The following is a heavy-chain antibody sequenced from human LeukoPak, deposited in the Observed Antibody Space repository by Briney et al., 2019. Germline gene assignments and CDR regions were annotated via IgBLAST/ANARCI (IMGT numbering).Heavy chain of an antibody. CDR3: ARVPRIAAAGTWYYYYGMDV. D-gene: IGHD6-13*01. CDR2: IYHSGST. Sequence: SETLSLTCTVSGGSISSYYWSWIRQPPGKGLEWIGEIYHSGSTNYNPSLKSRVTISVDKSKNQFSLKLSSVTAADTAVYYCARVPRIAAAGTWYYYYGMDVWGQGTTVTVSS. CDR1: GGSISSYY. V-gene: IGHV4-59*12. J-gene: IGHJ6*02.